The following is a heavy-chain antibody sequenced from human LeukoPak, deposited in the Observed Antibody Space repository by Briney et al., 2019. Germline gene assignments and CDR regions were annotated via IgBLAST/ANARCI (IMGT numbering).Heavy chain of an antibody. V-gene: IGHV3-48*04. CDR2: ISSSGSTI. CDR3: ARDDTTVTTSPFDY. Sequence: GGSLRLSCAASGFTLSSFWMSWVRQAPGKGLEWVSYISSSGSTIYYADSVKGRFTISRDNAKNSLYLQMNSLRAEDTAVYYCARDDTTVTTSPFDYWGQGTLVTVSS. D-gene: IGHD4-17*01. J-gene: IGHJ4*02. CDR1: GFTLSSFW.